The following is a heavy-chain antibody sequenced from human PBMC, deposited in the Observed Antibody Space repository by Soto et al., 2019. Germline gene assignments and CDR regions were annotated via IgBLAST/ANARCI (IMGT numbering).Heavy chain of an antibody. CDR2: TYYRSKWYN. J-gene: IGHJ6*02. V-gene: IGHV6-1*01. Sequence: PSQTLSLTCAISGDSVSSNSAAWNWIRQSPSRGLEWLGRTYYRSKWYNDYAVSVKSRITINSDTSKNQFSLQLNSVTPEDTAVYYCARDVVAVTSTPVVVSYNYYGMDVWGQGTTVTVSS. D-gene: IGHD2-15*01. CDR3: ARDVVAVTSTPVVVSYNYYGMDV. CDR1: GDSVSSNSAA.